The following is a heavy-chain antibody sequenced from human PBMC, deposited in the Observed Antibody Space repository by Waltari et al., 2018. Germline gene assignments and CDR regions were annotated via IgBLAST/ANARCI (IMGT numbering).Heavy chain of an antibody. CDR2: IYYSGST. D-gene: IGHD3-10*01. CDR1: GGSISSSSYY. Sequence: QLQLQESGPGLVKPSATLSLTCTVSGGSISSSSYYWGWFRQPPGKGLAWIGSIYYSGSTYYNPSLKSRVTISVDTSKNQFSLKLSSVTAADTAVYYCASTLRITMVRGVIINLLPSGDWGQGTLVTVSS. J-gene: IGHJ4*02. V-gene: IGHV4-39*01. CDR3: ASTLRITMVRGVIINLLPSGD.